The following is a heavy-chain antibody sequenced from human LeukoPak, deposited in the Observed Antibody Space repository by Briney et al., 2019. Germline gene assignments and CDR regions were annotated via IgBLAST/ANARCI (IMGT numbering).Heavy chain of an antibody. Sequence: GGSLRLSCAASGFTFSSYGMHWVRQAPGKGLEWVAVILSDGSKEFYTDSVKGRFTISRDNSKNTLYLQMNSLRAEDTAVYYCARETDYYGSGSYFIDYWGQGTLVTVSS. J-gene: IGHJ4*02. V-gene: IGHV3-33*01. D-gene: IGHD3-10*01. CDR2: ILSDGSKE. CDR1: GFTFSSYG. CDR3: ARETDYYGSGSYFIDY.